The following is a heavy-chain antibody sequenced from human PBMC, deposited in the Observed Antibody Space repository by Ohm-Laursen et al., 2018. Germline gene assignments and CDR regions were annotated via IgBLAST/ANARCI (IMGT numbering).Heavy chain of an antibody. CDR3: ARDSSRRAREGGMDV. CDR2: ISETGSHI. J-gene: IGHJ6*02. V-gene: IGHV3-21*01. CDR1: GVTLSRHS. D-gene: IGHD6-6*01. Sequence: SLRLSCSASGVTLSRHSMNWVRQAPGKGLEWISYISETGSHIYDADSMRGRFTVARDNAKNLLYLQLNSLRVEDTAVYYCARDSSRRAREGGMDVWGQGTMVTVSS.